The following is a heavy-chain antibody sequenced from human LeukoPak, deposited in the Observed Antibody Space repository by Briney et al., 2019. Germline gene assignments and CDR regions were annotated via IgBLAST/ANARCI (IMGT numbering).Heavy chain of an antibody. CDR3: ARDGGAVASYYYYYYMDV. CDR1: GGSISSYY. D-gene: IGHD6-19*01. J-gene: IGHJ6*03. Sequence: SETLSLTCTVSGGSISSYYWSWIRQPAGKGLEWIGRIYTSGSTNYNPSLKSRVTMSVDTSKNQFSLKLSSVTAADTAVYYCARDGGAVASYYYYYYMDVWGKGTTVTVSS. CDR2: IYTSGST. V-gene: IGHV4-4*07.